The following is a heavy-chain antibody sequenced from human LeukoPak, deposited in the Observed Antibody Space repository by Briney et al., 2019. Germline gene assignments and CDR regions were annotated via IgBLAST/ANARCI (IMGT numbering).Heavy chain of an antibody. CDR1: GGTFSSYA. D-gene: IGHD2-2*01. CDR2: IIPILGIA. CDR3: ARLFSKSSTSCYYY. V-gene: IGHV1-69*04. J-gene: IGHJ4*02. Sequence: SVKVSCKASGGTFSSYAISWVRQAPGQGLEWMGRIIPILGIANYAQKFQGRVTITADKSTSTAYMELSSLRSEDTAVYYCARLFSKSSTSCYYYWGQGTLVTVSS.